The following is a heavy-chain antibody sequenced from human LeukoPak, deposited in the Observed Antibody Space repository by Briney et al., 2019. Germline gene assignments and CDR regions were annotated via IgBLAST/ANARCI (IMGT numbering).Heavy chain of an antibody. D-gene: IGHD6-6*01. CDR2: INHSGST. Sequence: PSETLSLTCAVYGGSFSGYYWSWIRQPPGKGLEWIGEINHSGSTNYNPSLKSRVTISVDTSKNQFSLKLSSVTAADTAVYYCASSDSSSPEELDYWGQGTLVTVSS. J-gene: IGHJ4*02. CDR1: GGSFSGYY. V-gene: IGHV4-34*01. CDR3: ASSDSSSPEELDY.